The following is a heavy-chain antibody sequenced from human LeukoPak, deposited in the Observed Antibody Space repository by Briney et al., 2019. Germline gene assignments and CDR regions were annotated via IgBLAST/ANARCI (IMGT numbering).Heavy chain of an antibody. D-gene: IGHD3-3*01. CDR2: IYFSGST. CDR3: ARVFGYGRDYYYYQMDI. CDR1: GGSISSSSYS. Sequence: PSETLSLTCTVSGGSISSSSYSWGWIRQPPGKGLEWIGSIYFSGSTYYNPSLKSRVTISVDKSKNQFSLKLSSVTAADTAVYYCARVFGYGRDYYYYQMDIWGKGTTVTVSS. J-gene: IGHJ6*03. V-gene: IGHV4-39*07.